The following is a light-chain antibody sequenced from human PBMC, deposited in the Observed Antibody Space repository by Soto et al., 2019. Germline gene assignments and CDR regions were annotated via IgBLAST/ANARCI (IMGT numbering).Light chain of an antibody. Sequence: QSALTQPASLSGSPGQSITISCTGTSSDVGSYNLVSWYQQHPGKAPKLMIYEGTKRPSGVSNRFSGSKSGNTASLTISGLQAEDEADYYCCSYSRTSTVPFGGGTKLTVL. CDR1: SSDVGSYNL. J-gene: IGLJ2*01. CDR3: CSYSRTSTVP. V-gene: IGLV2-23*01. CDR2: EGT.